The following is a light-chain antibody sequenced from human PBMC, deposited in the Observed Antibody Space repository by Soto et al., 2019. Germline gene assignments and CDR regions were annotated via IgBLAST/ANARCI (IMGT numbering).Light chain of an antibody. V-gene: IGKV3-11*01. Sequence: EIVLTQSPATLSLSPGERATLSCRASQSVRSYLAWYQQKPGQAPRLLIYDASNRATGIPARFSGSGSGTDFTLTISSLEPEYFAVYYCQLRGSFGPGTKVDIK. CDR1: QSVRSY. CDR3: QLRGS. J-gene: IGKJ3*01. CDR2: DAS.